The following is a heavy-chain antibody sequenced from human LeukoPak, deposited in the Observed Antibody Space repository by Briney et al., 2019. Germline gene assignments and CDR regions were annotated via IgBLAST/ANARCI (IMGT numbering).Heavy chain of an antibody. V-gene: IGHV4-59*12. D-gene: IGHD3-10*01. CDR3: ARLTILQRAIDY. CDR1: GGSISTYY. Sequence: SETLSLTCTVSGGSISTYYWSWIRQPPGKGLEWIGYIYYSGSTNYNPSLKSRVTISVDTSKNQFSLKLSSVTAADTAVYYCARLTILQRAIDYWGQGTLVTVSS. J-gene: IGHJ4*02. CDR2: IYYSGST.